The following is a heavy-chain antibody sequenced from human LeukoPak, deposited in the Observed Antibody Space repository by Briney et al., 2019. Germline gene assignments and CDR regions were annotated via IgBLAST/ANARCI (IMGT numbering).Heavy chain of an antibody. CDR2: IYHSGST. Sequence: SGTLSLTCAVSGGSIGSSNWWSWVRQPPGKGLEWIGEIYHSGSTNYNPSLKSRVTMSVDTSKNQFSLKLSSVTAADTAVYYCARSSGWKDAFDIWGQGTMVPVSS. J-gene: IGHJ3*02. CDR1: GGSIGSSNW. V-gene: IGHV4-4*02. CDR3: ARSSGWKDAFDI. D-gene: IGHD6-19*01.